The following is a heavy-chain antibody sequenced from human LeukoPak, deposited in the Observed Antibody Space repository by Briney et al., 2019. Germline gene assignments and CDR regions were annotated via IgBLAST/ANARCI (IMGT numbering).Heavy chain of an antibody. D-gene: IGHD4-23*01. J-gene: IGHJ4*02. CDR1: GFTFSDYY. Sequence: GGSLRLSCAASGFTFSDYYMSWIRQAPGKGLEWVSYISSSSSYTNYADSVKGRFTISRDNAKNTVWLQMNSLRAEDTAVYCCARGVNGNSEYWGQGSLVTVSS. V-gene: IGHV3-11*06. CDR2: ISSSSSYT. CDR3: ARGVNGNSEY.